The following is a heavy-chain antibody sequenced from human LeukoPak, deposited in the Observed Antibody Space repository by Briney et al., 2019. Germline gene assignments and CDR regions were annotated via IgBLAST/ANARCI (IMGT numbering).Heavy chain of an antibody. CDR1: GGSFSGYY. Sequence: SETPSLTCAVYGGSFSGYYWSWIRQPPGKGLEWIGEINHSGSTNYNPSLKSRVTISVDTSKNQFSLKLSSVTAADTAVYYCARQSIAAAFGYWGQGTLVTVSS. D-gene: IGHD6-13*01. CDR2: INHSGST. J-gene: IGHJ4*02. CDR3: ARQSIAAAFGY. V-gene: IGHV4-34*01.